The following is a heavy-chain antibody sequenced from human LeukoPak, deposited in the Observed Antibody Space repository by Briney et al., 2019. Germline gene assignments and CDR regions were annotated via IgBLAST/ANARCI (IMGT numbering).Heavy chain of an antibody. Sequence: GGSLRLSCAASGFTFSSYAMNWVRQAPGKGLEWVSAICSNDNNTYYANSVKGWFTISRDNSKNTLYLQMNSLRAEDTAVYYCARGPVVGASTEVFDYWGQGTLVTVSS. D-gene: IGHD1-26*01. J-gene: IGHJ4*02. CDR1: GFTFSSYA. CDR2: ICSNDNNT. V-gene: IGHV3-23*01. CDR3: ARGPVVGASTEVFDY.